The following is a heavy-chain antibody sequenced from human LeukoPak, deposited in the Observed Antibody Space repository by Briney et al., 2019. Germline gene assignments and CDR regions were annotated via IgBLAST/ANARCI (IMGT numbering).Heavy chain of an antibody. V-gene: IGHV3-48*01. J-gene: IGHJ4*02. CDR2: GSSSSTTI. CDR3: ARMSSGSYLFDY. CDR1: GFAFSSYS. D-gene: IGHD3-10*01. Sequence: GGSLRLSCAASGFAFSSYSMNWVRQAPGKGLEWVSYGSSSSTTIYYADSVKGRFTISKDNAKNSLYLQMNSLRAEDTAVYYCARMSSGSYLFDYWGQGTLVTVSS.